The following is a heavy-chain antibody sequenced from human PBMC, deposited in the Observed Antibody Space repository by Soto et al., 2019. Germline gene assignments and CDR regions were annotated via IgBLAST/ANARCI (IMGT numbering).Heavy chain of an antibody. J-gene: IGHJ6*02. D-gene: IGHD4-4*01. CDR1: GDTFSRHN. V-gene: IGHV1-69*08. CDR2: IIPTLGKP. CDR3: ARDTTTFPYYFGMDV. Sequence: QVQLVQSGAEVKNPGSSVKVSCKASGDTFSRHNINWVRQAPGQGLEWMGRIIPTLGKPNYAQKFQGRVTISADMSSTTSYTDLHSLRSDDTAVYYCARDTTTFPYYFGMDVWGQGTTVTVSS.